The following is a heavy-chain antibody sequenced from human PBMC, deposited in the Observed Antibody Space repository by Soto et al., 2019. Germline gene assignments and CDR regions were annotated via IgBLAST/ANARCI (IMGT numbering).Heavy chain of an antibody. CDR2: IYYSGST. J-gene: IGHJ6*04. Sequence: SETLSLTCTVYGGSISSYYWSWIRQPPGKGLGWIGYIYYSGSTNYNPSLKSRVTISLDTSKNQFSLKLSSVTSADTAVYYCARRSYSSSLDVWGKGTTVTVSS. D-gene: IGHD6-13*01. V-gene: IGHV4-59*01. CDR1: GGSISSYY. CDR3: ARRSYSSSLDV.